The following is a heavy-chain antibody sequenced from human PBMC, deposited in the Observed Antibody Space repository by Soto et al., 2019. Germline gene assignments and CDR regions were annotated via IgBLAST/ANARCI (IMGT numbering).Heavy chain of an antibody. V-gene: IGHV3-7*03. CDR2: IKQDGIEK. Sequence: GGSLRLSCAASGFTFSSYWMSWVRQAPWKGLEWVANIKQDGIEKYYVDSVKGRFTISRDNAKNSLYLQMNSLRAEDTAVYYCARGHDFWSGQRGFDYWGQGTLVTVSS. D-gene: IGHD3-3*01. J-gene: IGHJ4*02. CDR1: GFTFSSYW. CDR3: ARGHDFWSGQRGFDY.